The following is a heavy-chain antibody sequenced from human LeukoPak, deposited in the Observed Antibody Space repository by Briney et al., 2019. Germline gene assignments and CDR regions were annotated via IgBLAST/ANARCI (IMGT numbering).Heavy chain of an antibody. V-gene: IGHV4-34*01. CDR1: GGSFSGYY. CDR2: INHSGST. D-gene: IGHD5-18*01. J-gene: IGHJ4*02. CDR3: ARAVDTAIVRFDY. Sequence: PSETLSPTCAVYGGSFSGYYWSWIRQPPGKGLEWIGEINHSGSTNYNPSLKSRVTISVDTSKNQFSLKLSSVTAADTAVYYCARAVDTAIVRFDYWGQGTLVTVSS.